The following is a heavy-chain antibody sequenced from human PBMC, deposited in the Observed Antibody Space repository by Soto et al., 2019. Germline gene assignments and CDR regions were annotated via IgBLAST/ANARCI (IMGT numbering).Heavy chain of an antibody. D-gene: IGHD3-3*01. V-gene: IGHV1-8*01. CDR2: MNPNSGNT. J-gene: IGHJ5*02. CDR3: AREGVRTYYDFWSGYPNWLEP. Sequence: ASVKVSCKASGYTFTSYDINWVRQATGQGLEWMGWMNPNSGNTGYAQKFQGRVTMTRNTSISTAYMELSSLRSEDTAVYYCAREGVRTYYDFWSGYPNWLEPWGQGTLVTVSS. CDR1: GYTFTSYD.